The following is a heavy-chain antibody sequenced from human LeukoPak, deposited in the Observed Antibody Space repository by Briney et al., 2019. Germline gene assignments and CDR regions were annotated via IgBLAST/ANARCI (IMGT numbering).Heavy chain of an antibody. CDR2: ISSSSSYI. CDR1: GFTFSSYS. V-gene: IGHV3-21*01. CDR3: ARAVAAAGTGFDY. Sequence: SGGSQRLSCAASGFTFSSYSMNWVRQAPGKGLEWVSSISSSSSYIYYADSVKGRFTISRDNAKNSLYLQMNSLRAEDTAVYYCARAVAAAGTGFDYWGQGTLVTVSS. D-gene: IGHD6-13*01. J-gene: IGHJ4*02.